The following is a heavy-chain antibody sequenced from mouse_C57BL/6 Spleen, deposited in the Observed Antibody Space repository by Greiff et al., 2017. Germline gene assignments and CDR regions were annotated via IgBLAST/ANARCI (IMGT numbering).Heavy chain of an antibody. J-gene: IGHJ3*01. CDR2: IYPRSGNT. CDR1: GYTFTSYG. CDR3: AREVDSSGYEGFAY. V-gene: IGHV1-81*01. D-gene: IGHD3-2*02. Sequence: QVQLKESGAELARPGASVKLSCKASGYTFTSYGISWVKQRTGQGLEWIGEIYPRSGNTYYNEKFKGKATLTADKSSSTAYMELRSLTSEDSAVYFCAREVDSSGYEGFAYWGQGTLVTVSA.